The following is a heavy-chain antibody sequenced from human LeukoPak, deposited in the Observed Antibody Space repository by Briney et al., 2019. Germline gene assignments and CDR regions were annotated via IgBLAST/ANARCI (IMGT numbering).Heavy chain of an antibody. V-gene: IGHV1-69*05. D-gene: IGHD3-10*01. CDR3: ARAILSRITMVRRVTRRYYYYYMDV. CDR2: IIPIFGTA. CDR1: GGTFSSYA. J-gene: IGHJ6*03. Sequence: EASVKVSCKASGGTFSSYAISWVRQAPGQGLEWMGGIIPIFGTANYAQKFQGRVTITRNTSISTAYMELSSLRSEDTAVYYCARAILSRITMVRRVTRRYYYYYMDVWGKGTTVTVSS.